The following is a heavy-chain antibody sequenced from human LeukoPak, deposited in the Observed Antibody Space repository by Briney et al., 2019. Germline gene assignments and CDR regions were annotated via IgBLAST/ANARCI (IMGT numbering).Heavy chain of an antibody. J-gene: IGHJ4*02. V-gene: IGHV4-61*08. CDR3: ARGSESARQWLGTTFDY. D-gene: IGHD6-19*01. CDR2: IYYSGST. CDR1: GGSISSGGYY. Sequence: SETLSLTCTVSGGSISSGGYYWSWIRQPPGKGLEWIGYIYYSGSTNYNPSLKSRVTISVDTSKNQFSLKLSSVTAADTAVYYCARGSESARQWLGTTFDYWGQGTLVTVSS.